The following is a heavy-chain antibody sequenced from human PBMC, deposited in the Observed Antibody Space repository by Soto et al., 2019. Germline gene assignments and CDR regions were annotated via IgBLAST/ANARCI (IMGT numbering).Heavy chain of an antibody. CDR3: ARSWQLSAFDI. Sequence: TSETLSLTCTVSGGSISSGGYYWSWIRQHPGKGLEWIGYIYYSGSTYYNPSLKSRVTISVDTSKNQFSLKLSSVTAADTAVYYCARSWQLSAFDIWGQGTMVTVSS. CDR1: GGSISSGGYY. V-gene: IGHV4-31*03. D-gene: IGHD1-26*01. J-gene: IGHJ3*02. CDR2: IYYSGST.